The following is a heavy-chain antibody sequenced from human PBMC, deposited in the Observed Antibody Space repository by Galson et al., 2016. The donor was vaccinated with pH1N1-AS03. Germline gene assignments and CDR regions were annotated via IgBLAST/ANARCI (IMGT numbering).Heavy chain of an antibody. D-gene: IGHD2-15*01. J-gene: IGHJ6*02. CDR2: IFYIGDT. V-gene: IGHV4-59*08. Sequence: SETLSLTCTVSGGSVNGYYWPWIRQPPGKGLEWIGQIFYIGDTLYTPSLRGRVTMSVDTSKNQLSLRLSSVTAADTAVYYCGRHLRSSYSMDVWGQGTTVTVSS. CDR1: GGSVNGYY. CDR3: GRHLRSSYSMDV.